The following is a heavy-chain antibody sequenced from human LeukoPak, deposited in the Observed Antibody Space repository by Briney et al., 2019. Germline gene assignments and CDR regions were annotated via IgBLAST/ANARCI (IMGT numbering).Heavy chain of an antibody. V-gene: IGHV4-34*01. J-gene: IGHJ4*02. CDR2: ISHSGST. CDR3: ARGVSDQN. CDR1: GGSFSGYY. Sequence: SETLSLTCAVYGGSFSGYYWSWIRQSPGKGLEWIGEISHSGSTHYNPSLKSRVTISLDTSKNQFSLKLTSVTAADTAVYYCARGVSDQNWGQGTLVTVFS.